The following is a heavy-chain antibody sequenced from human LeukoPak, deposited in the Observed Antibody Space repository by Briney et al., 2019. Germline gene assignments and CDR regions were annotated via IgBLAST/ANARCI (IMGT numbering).Heavy chain of an antibody. CDR2: ISSSSSYI. CDR3: ARDLLRFLEWLPDDAFDI. D-gene: IGHD3-3*01. Sequence: GGSLRLSCAASGFTFSSYSMNWVRQAPGKGLEWVSSISSSSSYIYYADSVKGRFTISRDNAKNSLYLQMNSLRAEDTAVYYCARDLLRFLEWLPDDAFDIWGQGTMVTVSS. V-gene: IGHV3-21*01. J-gene: IGHJ3*02. CDR1: GFTFSSYS.